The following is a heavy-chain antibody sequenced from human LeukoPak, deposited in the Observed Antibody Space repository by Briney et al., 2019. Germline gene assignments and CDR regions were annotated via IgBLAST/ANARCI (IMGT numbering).Heavy chain of an antibody. V-gene: IGHV3-21*01. CDR2: ISSSSSYI. J-gene: IGHJ4*02. CDR1: GFTFSGYS. D-gene: IGHD3-10*01. Sequence: GGSLRLSCAASGFTFSGYSMNWVRQAPGKGLEWVSSISSSSSYIYYADSVKGRFTISRDNAKNSLYLQMNSLRAEDTAVYYCARDYYGSGSSDYWGQGTLVTVSS. CDR3: ARDYYGSGSSDY.